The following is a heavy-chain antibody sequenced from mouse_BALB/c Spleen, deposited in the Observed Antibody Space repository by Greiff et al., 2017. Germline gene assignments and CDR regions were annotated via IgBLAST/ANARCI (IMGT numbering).Heavy chain of an antibody. CDR1: GFTFTDYY. Sequence: VQLKESGGGLVQPGGSLRLSCATSGFTFTDYYMSWVRQPPGKALEWLGFIRNKANGYTTEYSASVKGRFTISRDNSQSILYLQMNTLRAEDSATYYCARDSGFAYWGQGTLVTVSA. V-gene: IGHV7-3*02. CDR3: ARDSGFAY. J-gene: IGHJ3*01. CDR2: IRNKANGYTT.